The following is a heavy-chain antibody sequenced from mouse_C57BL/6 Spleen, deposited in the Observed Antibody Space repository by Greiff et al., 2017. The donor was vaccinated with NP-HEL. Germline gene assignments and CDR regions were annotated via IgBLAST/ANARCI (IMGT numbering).Heavy chain of an antibody. CDR1: GFTFSDAW. CDR3: TRPGSNYLYAMDY. Sequence: EVKVEESGGGLVQPGGSMKLSCAASGFTFSDAWMDWVRQSPEKGLEWVAEIRNKANNHATYYAESVKGRFTISRDDSKSSVYLQMNSLRAEDTGIYYCTRPGSNYLYAMDYWGQGTSVTVSS. J-gene: IGHJ4*01. D-gene: IGHD2-5*01. CDR2: IRNKANNHAT. V-gene: IGHV6-6*01.